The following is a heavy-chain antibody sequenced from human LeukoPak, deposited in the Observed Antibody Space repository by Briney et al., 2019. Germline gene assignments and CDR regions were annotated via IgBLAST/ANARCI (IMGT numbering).Heavy chain of an antibody. Sequence: GGSLTLSCAASGFTFSSYWMHWVRQAPGKGLVWVARINGDGISTPYADSVKGRFTISRDNARNTVYLQMISLRGEDTAVYYCARDGWVDYWGQRAQVIVSS. CDR3: ARDGWVDY. CDR2: INGDGIST. J-gene: IGHJ4*02. V-gene: IGHV3-74*01. D-gene: IGHD1-26*01. CDR1: GFTFSSYW.